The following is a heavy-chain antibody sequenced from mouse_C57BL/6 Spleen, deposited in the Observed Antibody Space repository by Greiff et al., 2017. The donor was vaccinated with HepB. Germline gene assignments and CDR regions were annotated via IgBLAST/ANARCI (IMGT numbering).Heavy chain of an antibody. CDR2: ISYDGSN. V-gene: IGHV3-6*01. CDR3: ARGGWFYAMDY. J-gene: IGHJ4*01. D-gene: IGHD1-1*02. CDR1: GYSITSGYY. Sequence: DVQLQESGPGLVKPSQSLSLTCSVTGYSITSGYYWNWIRQFPGNKLEWMGYISYDGSNNYNPSLKNRISITRDTSKNQFFLKLNSVNTEDTATYYCARGGWFYAMDYWGQGTSVTVSS.